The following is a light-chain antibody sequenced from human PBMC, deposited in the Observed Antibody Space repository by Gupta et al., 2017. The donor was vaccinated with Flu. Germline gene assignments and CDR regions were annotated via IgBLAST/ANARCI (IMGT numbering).Light chain of an antibody. CDR3: QQYGSSPRT. Sequence: EIVLTQSPGTLSLSPGERDTLSCRARPSVSSRYLAWYQQKPGQTPRLLIYGASSRATGIPDRFSGSGSGTDFTLTINRLEPEDFAVYYCQQYGSSPRTFGQGTKVEIK. V-gene: IGKV3-20*01. CDR1: PSVSSRY. CDR2: GAS. J-gene: IGKJ1*01.